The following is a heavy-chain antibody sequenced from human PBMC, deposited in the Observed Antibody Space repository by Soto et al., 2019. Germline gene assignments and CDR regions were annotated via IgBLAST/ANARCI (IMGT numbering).Heavy chain of an antibody. CDR1: GYRFTSYG. V-gene: IGHV1-18*01. CDR3: ARKGTGGPVDF. CDR2: IIANNGNA. J-gene: IGHJ4*02. Sequence: ASVKGSWNASGYRFTSYGLTWVRQAPGQGLEWVGWIIANNGNAHYAKKLQGRVTMTTDTATSTVYMELRSLRSDDTDVYYCARKGTGGPVDFWGQGTLVTVSS. D-gene: IGHD1-1*01.